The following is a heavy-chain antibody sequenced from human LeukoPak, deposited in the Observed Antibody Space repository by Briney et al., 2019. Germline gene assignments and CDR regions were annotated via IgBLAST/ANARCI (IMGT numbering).Heavy chain of an antibody. Sequence: GESLKISCQGSGYRFTNYWIGWVRQMPGKGLEWMGIIYPGDSDTRYSPSFQGQVTISADQSISTAYLQWSSLKASDTAMYYCTLKHDASWYSPFDYWGQGTLVTVPS. D-gene: IGHD6-13*01. J-gene: IGHJ4*02. CDR2: IYPGDSDT. CDR1: GYRFTNYW. V-gene: IGHV5-51*01. CDR3: TLKHDASWYSPFDY.